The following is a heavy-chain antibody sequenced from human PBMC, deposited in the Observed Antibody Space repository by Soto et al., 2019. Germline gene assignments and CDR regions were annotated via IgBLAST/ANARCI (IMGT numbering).Heavy chain of an antibody. D-gene: IGHD3-22*01. J-gene: IGHJ6*02. Sequence: PGGSLRLSCAASGFTFSSYGMNWVRQAPWQGLEWVSYISSESSTIYYADSVKGRFTISRDNAKNSLSLQMNSLRAEDTAVYYCARDPSTHYYDSTGYYYQWYYYYGMDVWGQGTTVTVSS. CDR3: ARDPSTHYYDSTGYYYQWYYYYGMDV. CDR2: ISSESSTI. V-gene: IGHV3-48*01. CDR1: GFTFSSYG.